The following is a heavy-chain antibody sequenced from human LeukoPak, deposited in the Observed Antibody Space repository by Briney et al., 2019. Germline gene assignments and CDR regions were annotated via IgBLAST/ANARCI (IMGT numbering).Heavy chain of an antibody. CDR2: INTNTGNP. D-gene: IGHD1-26*01. V-gene: IGHV7-4-1*02. J-gene: IGHJ6*02. CDR1: GYTFTSYA. CDR3: ARLEWELLRGIYYYGMDV. Sequence: ASVKVPCKASGYTFTSYAMNWVRQAPGQGLEWMGWINTNTGNPTYAQGFTGRFVFSLDTSVSTAYLQISSLKAEDTAVYYCARLEWELLRGIYYYGMDVWGQGTTVTVSS.